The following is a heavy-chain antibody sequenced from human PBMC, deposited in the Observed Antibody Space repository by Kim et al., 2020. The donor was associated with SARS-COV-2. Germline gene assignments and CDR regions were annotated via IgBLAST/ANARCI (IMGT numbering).Heavy chain of an antibody. CDR3: VKIGVQGVGLRYFDWTNRGFDY. J-gene: IGHJ4*02. D-gene: IGHD3-9*01. V-gene: IGHV3-64D*09. CDR1: GFTFSSYA. Sequence: GGSLRLSCSASGFTFSSYAMHWVRQAPGKGLEYVSAISSNGGSTYYADSVKGRFTISRDNSKNTLYLQMSSLRAEDTAVYYCVKIGVQGVGLRYFDWTNRGFDYWGQGTLVTVSS. CDR2: ISSNGGST.